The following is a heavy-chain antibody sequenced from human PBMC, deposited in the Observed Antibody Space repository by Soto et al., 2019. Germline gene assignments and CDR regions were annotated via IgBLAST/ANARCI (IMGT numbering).Heavy chain of an antibody. Sequence: PSETLSLTCTVSGGSIGSDRYFWAWIRQPPGKGLEWIGGMFYSGSTYYNPSLKSRGTISVDMSVDMSKNRFFLKLNSVSAADTAIYFFAIADYYDSYSYYFLPSDFDFWGQGTLVTVSS. CDR2: MFYSGST. V-gene: IGHV4-39*01. D-gene: IGHD3-22*01. CDR1: GGSIGSDRYF. CDR3: AIADYYDSYSYYFLPSDFDF. J-gene: IGHJ4*02.